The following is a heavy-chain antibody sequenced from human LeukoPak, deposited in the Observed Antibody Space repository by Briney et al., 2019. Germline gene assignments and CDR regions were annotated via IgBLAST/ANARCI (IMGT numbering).Heavy chain of an antibody. CDR2: IYYSGST. D-gene: IGHD3-22*01. CDR1: GGSISSGDYY. CDR3: VRYYDSSGYHDY. V-gene: IGHV4-30-4*01. Sequence: PSETLSLTCTVSGGSISSGDYYWSWIRQPPGKGLEWIGYIYYSGSTYYNPSLKSRVTISVDTSKNQFSLKLSSVTAADTAVYYCVRYYDSSGYHDYWGQGTLVTVSS. J-gene: IGHJ4*02.